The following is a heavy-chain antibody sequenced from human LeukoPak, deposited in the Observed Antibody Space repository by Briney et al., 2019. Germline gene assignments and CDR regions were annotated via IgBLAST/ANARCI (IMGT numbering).Heavy chain of an antibody. CDR3: TTESIAARRGG. CDR2: INHNGNVN. J-gene: IGHJ4*02. CDR1: GFTFSSYW. Sequence: GGSLRLSCAASGFTFSSYWMNWARQAPGKGLEWVASINHNGNVNYYVDSVKGRFTISRDDSKNTLYLQMNSLKTEDTAVYYCTTESIAARRGGWGQGTLVTVSS. D-gene: IGHD6-6*01. V-gene: IGHV3-7*03.